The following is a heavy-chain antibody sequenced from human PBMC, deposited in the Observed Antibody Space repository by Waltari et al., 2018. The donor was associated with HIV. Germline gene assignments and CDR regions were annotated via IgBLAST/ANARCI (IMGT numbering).Heavy chain of an antibody. CDR1: GFNFSNSL. D-gene: IGHD1-26*01. CDR2: IKDDGSEK. J-gene: IGHJ6*02. V-gene: IGHV3-7*01. Sequence: EVQLMEFGGGLVQSGGPLRLSCAASGFNFSNSLMSWVRQPPGKGLEWVAYIKDDGSEKYYMGSVKGRFTISRDNAKNSMFLQMNSLRAEDTAVYYCARIGTFPHNYAIDFWGQGTTVTVSS. CDR3: ARIGTFPHNYAIDF.